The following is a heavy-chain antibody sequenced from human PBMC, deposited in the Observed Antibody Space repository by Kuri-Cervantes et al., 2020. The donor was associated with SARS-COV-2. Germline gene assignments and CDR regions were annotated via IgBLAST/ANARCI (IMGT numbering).Heavy chain of an antibody. CDR1: NYTFTSYG. Sequence: ASVKVSCKASNYTFTSYGISWVRQAPGQGLEWMGWISAYNGNTNYAQKLQGRVTMTTDTSTSTAYMELSSLRSEDTAVYYCARAETRYCSSTSCYAFDYWGQGTLVTVSS. V-gene: IGHV1-18*01. CDR2: ISAYNGNT. J-gene: IGHJ4*02. D-gene: IGHD2-2*01. CDR3: ARAETRYCSSTSCYAFDY.